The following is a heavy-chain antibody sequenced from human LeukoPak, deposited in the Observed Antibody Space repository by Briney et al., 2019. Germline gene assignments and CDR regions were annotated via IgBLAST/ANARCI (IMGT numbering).Heavy chain of an antibody. J-gene: IGHJ3*02. D-gene: IGHD2-15*01. CDR3: ARDVLDCSGGSCYSGDAFDI. CDR2: IIPIFGTA. Sequence: ASVKVSCKASGYTFTGYYMHWVRQAPGQGLEWMGGIIPIFGTANYAQKFQGRVTITADESTSTAYMELSSLRSEDTAVYYCARDVLDCSGGSCYSGDAFDIWGQGTMVTVSS. V-gene: IGHV1-69*13. CDR1: GYTFTGYY.